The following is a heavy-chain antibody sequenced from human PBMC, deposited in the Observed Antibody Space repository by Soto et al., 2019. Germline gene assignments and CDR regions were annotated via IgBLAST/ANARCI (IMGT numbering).Heavy chain of an antibody. CDR2: ISAYNGNT. CDR3: ARAVAVPADFDY. CDR1: GYAFTSYG. J-gene: IGHJ4*02. V-gene: IGHV1-18*01. Sequence: ASVKVSCKASGYAFTSYGISRVRQAPGRGLEWMGWISAYNGNTNYARKFQGRVTITRDTSASTAYMELSSLRSEDTAVYYCARAVAVPADFDYWGQGTLVTVS. D-gene: IGHD6-19*01.